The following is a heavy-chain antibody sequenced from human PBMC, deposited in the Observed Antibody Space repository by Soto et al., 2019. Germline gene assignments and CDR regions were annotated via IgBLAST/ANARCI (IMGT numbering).Heavy chain of an antibody. J-gene: IGHJ5*02. Sequence: QVQLVQSGAEVRKPGSSVKVSCKASGGTFSSYGFSWVRQAPGQGLEWMGGIIPMFGTASYAQKFQGRVTITADESTFTVYMELSSLRSDDTAVYYCATTNVLRYFDLFDPWGQGTLVTVSS. CDR2: IIPMFGTA. V-gene: IGHV1-69*12. CDR1: GGTFSSYG. CDR3: ATTNVLRYFDLFDP. D-gene: IGHD3-9*01.